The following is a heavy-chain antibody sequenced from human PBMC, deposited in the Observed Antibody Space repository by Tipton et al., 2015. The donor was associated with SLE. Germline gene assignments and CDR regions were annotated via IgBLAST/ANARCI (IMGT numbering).Heavy chain of an antibody. D-gene: IGHD1-26*01. CDR3: ARDGGVGATRGAFDI. CDR2: IYYSGST. Sequence: LRLSCTVSGGSISSYYWSWIRQPPGKGLEWIGYIYYSGSTNYNPSLKSRVTISVDTSKNQFSLKLGSVTAADTAVYYCARDGGVGATRGAFDIWGQGTMVSVSS. J-gene: IGHJ3*02. CDR1: GGSISSYY. V-gene: IGHV4-59*01.